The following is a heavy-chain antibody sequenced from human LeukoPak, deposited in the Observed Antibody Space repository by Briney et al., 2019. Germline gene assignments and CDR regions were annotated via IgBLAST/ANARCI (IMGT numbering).Heavy chain of an antibody. Sequence: GGSLRLSCAASGFTVSSNYMSWVRQAPGKGLEWVSVIYSGGSTYYADSVKGRFTISRDNSKNTLYLQMNSLRAEDTAVYYCARGAPYCSSTSCYVNWFDPLGQGTLVTVSS. CDR2: IYSGGST. D-gene: IGHD2-2*01. CDR1: GFTVSSNY. J-gene: IGHJ5*02. V-gene: IGHV3-53*01. CDR3: ARGAPYCSSTSCYVNWFDP.